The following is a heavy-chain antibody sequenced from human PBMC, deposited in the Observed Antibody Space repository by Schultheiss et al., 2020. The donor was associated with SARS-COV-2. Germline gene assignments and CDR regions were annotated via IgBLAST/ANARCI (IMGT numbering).Heavy chain of an antibody. CDR1: GGTFSSYA. J-gene: IGHJ2*01. CDR2: IIPIFGTA. V-gene: IGHV1-69*13. D-gene: IGHD3-22*01. CDR3: ARGPPQHNYYDSSGYYRNWYFDL. Sequence: SVKVSCKASGGTFSSYAISWVRQAPGQGLEWMGGIIPIFGTANYAQKFQGRVTITADESTSTAYMELSSLRSEDTAVYYCARGPPQHNYYDSSGYYRNWYFDLWGRGTLVTVSS.